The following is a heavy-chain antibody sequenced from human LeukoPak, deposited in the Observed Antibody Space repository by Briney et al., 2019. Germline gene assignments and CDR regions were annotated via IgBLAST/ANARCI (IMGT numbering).Heavy chain of an antibody. J-gene: IGHJ4*02. CDR2: ISAYNGNT. CDR1: GYTFTSYG. D-gene: IGHD6-19*01. CDR3: AQEAVAGGVDY. V-gene: IGHV1-18*01. Sequence: ASVKVSCKASGYTFTSYGISWVRQAPGQGLEWMGWISAYNGNTNYAQKLQGRVTMTTDTSTSTAYMELRSLRSEDTAVYYCAQEAVAGGVDYWGQGTLVTVSS.